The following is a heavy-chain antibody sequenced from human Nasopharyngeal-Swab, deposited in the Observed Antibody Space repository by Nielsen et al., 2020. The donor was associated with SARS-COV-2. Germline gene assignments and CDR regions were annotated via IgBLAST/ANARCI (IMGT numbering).Heavy chain of an antibody. CDR3: ARGLSGIVPAPILGLGPYYSYYYMDV. D-gene: IGHD2-2*01. Sequence: WIRQPTGEGLEWSAEINHSGSTNYNPSLKSRVTISVDTSKNQFSLKLGSVTAADTAVYYCARGLSGIVPAPILGLGPYYSYYYMDVWGKGTTVTVSS. V-gene: IGHV4-34*01. CDR2: INHSGST. J-gene: IGHJ6*03.